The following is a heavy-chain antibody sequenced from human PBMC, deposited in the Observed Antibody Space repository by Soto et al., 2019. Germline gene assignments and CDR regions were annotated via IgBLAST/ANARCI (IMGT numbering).Heavy chain of an antibody. CDR3: AHGLVVPAAILVVEWFDP. Sequence: QITLKESGPTLVKPTQTLTLTCTFSGFSLSTSGVGVGWIRQPPGKALEWLALIYWDDDKRYSPSLKSRLTITKDTSKNHGVLTMTNRDPVDTATYYCAHGLVVPAAILVVEWFDPWGQGTLVTVSS. D-gene: IGHD2-2*02. CDR2: IYWDDDK. J-gene: IGHJ5*02. CDR1: GFSLSTSGVG. V-gene: IGHV2-5*02.